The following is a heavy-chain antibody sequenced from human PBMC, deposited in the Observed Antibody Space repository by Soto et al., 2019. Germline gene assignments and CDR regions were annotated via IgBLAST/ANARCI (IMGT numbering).Heavy chain of an antibody. CDR3: ARDSGEELELSFDY. CDR1: GGTFSSYA. CDR2: IIPIFGTA. Sequence: GASVKVSCKASGGTFSSYAISWVRQAPGQGLEWMGGIIPIFGTANYAQKFQGRVTITADESTSTAYMELSSLRSEDTAVYYCARDSGEELELSFDYWGQGILVTVSS. V-gene: IGHV1-69*13. J-gene: IGHJ4*02. D-gene: IGHD1-7*01.